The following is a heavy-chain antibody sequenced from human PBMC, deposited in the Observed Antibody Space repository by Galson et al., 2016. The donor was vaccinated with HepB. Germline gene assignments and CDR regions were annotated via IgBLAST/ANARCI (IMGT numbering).Heavy chain of an antibody. D-gene: IGHD3-10*01. J-gene: IGHJ5*02. Sequence: SLRLSCAASGFTFSRYSMYWVRQAPGKGLEWVSYIGTSSSNIFYAVSVKGRFTISRDNAKNSLYLQMNRLRHEDTAVYYCAAGRGFDPWGRGTLVTVSS. CDR1: GFTFSRYS. V-gene: IGHV3-48*02. CDR2: IGTSSSNI. CDR3: AAGRGFDP.